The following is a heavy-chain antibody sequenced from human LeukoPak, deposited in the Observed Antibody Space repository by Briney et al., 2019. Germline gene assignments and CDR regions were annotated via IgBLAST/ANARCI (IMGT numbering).Heavy chain of an antibody. J-gene: IGHJ4*02. D-gene: IGHD3-22*01. V-gene: IGHV4-38-2*02. CDR1: GYSISSGYY. CDR3: ARESKYYYEGGTYFYSTVSDY. Sequence: SETLSLTCTVSGYSISSGYYWGWIRQPPGKGLEWIGSIYHSGSTYYNPSLKSRVTISVDTSKNQFSLKLSSVTAADTAFYYCARESKYYYEGGTYFYSTVSDYWGQGTLVTVSS. CDR2: IYHSGST.